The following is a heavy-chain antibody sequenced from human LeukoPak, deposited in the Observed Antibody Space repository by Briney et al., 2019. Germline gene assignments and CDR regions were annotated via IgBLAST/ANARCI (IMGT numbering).Heavy chain of an antibody. CDR1: GFTFSGHY. Sequence: GGSLRLSCAASGFTFSGHYMIWLRQAPGKGLESISCISHNGDTKYYADSVKGRLSISRDNAKSSLYLEMNSLRVEDTAVYYCARDRHGYFDYWGQGTLVTVSS. D-gene: IGHD6-13*01. CDR2: ISHNGDTK. CDR3: ARDRHGYFDY. J-gene: IGHJ4*02. V-gene: IGHV3-11*01.